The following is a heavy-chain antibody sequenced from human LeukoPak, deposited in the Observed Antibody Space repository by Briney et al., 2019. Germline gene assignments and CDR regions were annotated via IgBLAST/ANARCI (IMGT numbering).Heavy chain of an antibody. Sequence: KSSETLSLTCAVYGGSLSDYYWSWIRQSPGKGLEWIGEISHRGRTYYNLSLKSRVTISVDTSKNQFSLKLSSVTAADTAVYYCARATGGSPGDGYWGQGTLVTVSS. CDR3: ARATGGSPGDGY. D-gene: IGHD2-15*01. CDR2: ISHRGRT. J-gene: IGHJ4*02. CDR1: GGSLSDYY. V-gene: IGHV4-34*01.